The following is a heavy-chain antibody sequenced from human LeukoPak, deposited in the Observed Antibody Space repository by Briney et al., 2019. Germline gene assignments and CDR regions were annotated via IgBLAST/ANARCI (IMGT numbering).Heavy chain of an antibody. CDR3: ARDAMRGGDLDY. CDR2: IMTDGRKE. CDR1: GFTLVSYW. D-gene: IGHD2-2*01. J-gene: IGHJ4*02. V-gene: IGHV3-7*03. Sequence: GESMSLSSAAYGFTLVSYWTTWVSPAQGKGLGWEAKIMTDGRKEYHRDSVKGRFTISRDNPKNSLYLQMNSLRAEDTSVYYCARDAMRGGDLDYWGQGTLVTVSS.